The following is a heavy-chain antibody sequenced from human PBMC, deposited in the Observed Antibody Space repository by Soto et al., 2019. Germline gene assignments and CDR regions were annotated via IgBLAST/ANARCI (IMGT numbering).Heavy chain of an antibody. D-gene: IGHD6-6*01. V-gene: IGHV1-69*13. CDR1: GGTFSSYS. CDR2: IIPIFGTA. Sequence: SVKVSCKASGGTFSSYSISWVRQAPGQGLEWMGGIIPIFGTANYAQKFQGRVTITADESTSAAYMELSSLRSEDTAVYYCAIEYSSSPPYYPIGYWGQGTLVTVSS. J-gene: IGHJ4*02. CDR3: AIEYSSSPPYYPIGY.